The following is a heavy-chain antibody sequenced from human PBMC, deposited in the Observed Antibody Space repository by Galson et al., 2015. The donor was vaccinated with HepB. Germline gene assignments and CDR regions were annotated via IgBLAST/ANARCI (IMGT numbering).Heavy chain of an antibody. CDR1: GGSFSGYY. CDR3: ARGRVRPDIAAAGTFDY. V-gene: IGHV4-34*01. CDR2: INHSGST. J-gene: IGHJ4*02. Sequence: ETLSLTCAVYGGSFSGYYWSWIRQPPGKGLEWIGEINHSGSTNYNPSLKSRVTISVDTSKNQFSLKLSSVTAADTAVYYCARGRVRPDIAAAGTFDYWGQGTLVTVSS. D-gene: IGHD6-13*01.